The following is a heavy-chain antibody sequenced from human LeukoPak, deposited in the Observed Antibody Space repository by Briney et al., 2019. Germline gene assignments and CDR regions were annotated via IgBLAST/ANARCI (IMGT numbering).Heavy chain of an antibody. CDR1: GYTFTSYG. V-gene: IGHV1-18*01. J-gene: IGHJ4*02. Sequence: GASVKVSCKASGYTFTSYGISWVRQAPGQGLEWMGWISAYNANTNYAQKLQGRVTMTTDTSTGTAYMELRSLRSDDTAVYYCARRGSGSYRDYFDYWGQGTLVTVSS. CDR2: ISAYNANT. D-gene: IGHD1-26*01. CDR3: ARRGSGSYRDYFDY.